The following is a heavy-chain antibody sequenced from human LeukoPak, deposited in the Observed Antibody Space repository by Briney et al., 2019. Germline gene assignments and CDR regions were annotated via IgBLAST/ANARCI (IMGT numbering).Heavy chain of an antibody. CDR1: GFTFSSYG. V-gene: IGHV3-30*02. Sequence: GGSLRLSCAASGFTFSSYGMHWVRQAPGKGLEWVAFIRYDGSDKYYADSVNGRFTISRDNSKNTLYLQMNSLRAEDTAVYYCAGLPMITFGGVNWGQGTLVTVSS. CDR2: IRYDGSDK. J-gene: IGHJ4*02. D-gene: IGHD3-16*01. CDR3: AGLPMITFGGVN.